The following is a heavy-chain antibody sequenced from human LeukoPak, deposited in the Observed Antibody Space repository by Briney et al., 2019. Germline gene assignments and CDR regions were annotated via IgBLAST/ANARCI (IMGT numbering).Heavy chain of an antibody. V-gene: IGHV3-53*01. CDR2: IYSGGST. CDR1: GFTVGTNS. Sequence: PGGSLRLSCAASGFTVGTNSMSWVRQSPGKGLEWVSVIYSGGSTYYADSVKGRFTISRDNSRNTLFLQMNSLRAEDTALYYCASAREYCGSAECYEYFHHWGQGTLVTVSS. D-gene: IGHD2-21*01. CDR3: ASAREYCGSAECYEYFHH. J-gene: IGHJ1*01.